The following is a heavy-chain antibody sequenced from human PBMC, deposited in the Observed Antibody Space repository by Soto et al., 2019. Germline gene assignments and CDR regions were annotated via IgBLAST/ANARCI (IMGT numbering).Heavy chain of an antibody. CDR1: GYTFTNYA. J-gene: IGHJ4*02. Sequence: QVQLVQSGVEVKKPGASVKVSCKASGYTFTNYAISWVRQAPGRGLEWMGWVNTYNGNPNYAQIFQGRVTMTTDTSTGTAYMELRSRKSDDSAVYYCARDSQYSTDWQRFDSWGRGTLVTVSS. CDR3: ARDSQYSTDWQRFDS. CDR2: VNTYNGNP. D-gene: IGHD6-6*01. V-gene: IGHV1-18*01.